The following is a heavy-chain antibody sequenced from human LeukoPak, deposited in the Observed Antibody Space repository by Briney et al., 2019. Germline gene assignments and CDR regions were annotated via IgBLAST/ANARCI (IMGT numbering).Heavy chain of an antibody. CDR2: IYPDDSDT. Sequence: GESLKISCKVSGYSFATYWIGWVRQMPGKGLEWMGIIYPDDSDTRYSPSFQGQVTISADKSISTAYLQWSSLKASDTAMYYCAMEPAAGRIDYWGQGTLVTVSS. CDR3: AMEPAAGRIDY. V-gene: IGHV5-51*01. J-gene: IGHJ4*02. D-gene: IGHD6-13*01. CDR1: GYSFATYW.